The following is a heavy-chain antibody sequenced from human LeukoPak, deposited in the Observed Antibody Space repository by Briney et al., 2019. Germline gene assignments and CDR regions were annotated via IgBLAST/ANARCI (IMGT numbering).Heavy chain of an antibody. CDR3: AKDHRFLELTPDY. D-gene: IGHD3-3*01. CDR2: ISYDGSNK. J-gene: IGHJ4*02. Sequence: GGSLRLSCAASGFTFSSYGMHWVRQAPGKGLEWVAVISYDGSNKYYADSVKGRFTISRDNSKNTLYLQMNSLRAEDTAVYYCAKDHRFLELTPDYWGQETLVTVSS. V-gene: IGHV3-30*18. CDR1: GFTFSSYG.